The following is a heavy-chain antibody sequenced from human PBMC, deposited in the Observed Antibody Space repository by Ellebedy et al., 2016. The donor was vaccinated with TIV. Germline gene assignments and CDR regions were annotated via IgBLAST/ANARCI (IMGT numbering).Heavy chain of an antibody. Sequence: GGSLRLXXEASGFTFSRYSMNWVRQAPGKGLEWISSISSSTSYIYYADSVKGRFTISRDNAKNSLYLQMNSLRAEDTAVYYCARAQLSTGSDDAFDVWGQGTMVTVSS. V-gene: IGHV3-21*01. CDR1: GFTFSRYS. CDR2: ISSSTSYI. CDR3: ARAQLSTGSDDAFDV. J-gene: IGHJ3*01. D-gene: IGHD6-13*01.